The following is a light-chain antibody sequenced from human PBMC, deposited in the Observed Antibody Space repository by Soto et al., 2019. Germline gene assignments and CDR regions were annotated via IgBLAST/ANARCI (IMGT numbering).Light chain of an antibody. CDR2: EVT. J-gene: IGLJ3*02. Sequence: QSALTQPASVSGSPGQSITISCTGTSSDIDTYNYVSWYQQHPGKAPKLIIYEVTNRPSGVSNRFSGSKSGDTASLTISGLRAEDEADYYCSSYVGSKSFVFGGGTKVTVL. CDR3: SSYVGSKSFV. CDR1: SSDIDTYNY. V-gene: IGLV2-14*01.